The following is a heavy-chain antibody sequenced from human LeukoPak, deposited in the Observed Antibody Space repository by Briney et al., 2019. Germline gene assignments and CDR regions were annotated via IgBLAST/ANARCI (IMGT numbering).Heavy chain of an antibody. J-gene: IGHJ4*02. CDR1: GYSFTSYW. V-gene: IGHV5-51*01. Sequence: GESLKIPCKGSGYSFTSYWLGWVRQMPGKGLEWMGIIYPGDSDTRYTPSFQGQVTISADKSISTAYLQWSSLKASDTAMYYCARSPTVTQADYWGQGTLVTVSS. CDR3: ARSPTVTQADY. CDR2: IYPGDSDT. D-gene: IGHD4-17*01.